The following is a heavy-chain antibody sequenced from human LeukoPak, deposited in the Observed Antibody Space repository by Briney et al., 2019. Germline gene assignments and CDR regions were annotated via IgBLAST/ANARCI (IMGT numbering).Heavy chain of an antibody. CDR1: GFPFSSYA. Sequence: GGSLRLSCAASGFPFSSYALSWVRQAPGKGLEWVSAIGGSGGSTYYADSVKGRFTISRDNSKNTLYLQMNSLRAEDTAVYYCAKGRTTTVRFLIDCWGQGTLVTVSS. D-gene: IGHD4-17*01. CDR3: AKGRTTTVRFLIDC. V-gene: IGHV3-23*01. J-gene: IGHJ4*02. CDR2: IGGSGGST.